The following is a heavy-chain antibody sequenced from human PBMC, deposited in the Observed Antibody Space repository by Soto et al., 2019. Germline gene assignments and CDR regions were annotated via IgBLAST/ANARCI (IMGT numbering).Heavy chain of an antibody. J-gene: IGHJ4*02. Sequence: TLSLTCAVYGGSFSGYYWSWIRQPPGKGLEWIGEINHSGSTNYNPSLKSRVTISVDTSKNQFSLKLSSVTAADTAVYYCASKGHYFDYWGQGALVTVSS. CDR2: INHSGST. V-gene: IGHV4-34*01. CDR3: ASKGHYFDY. CDR1: GGSFSGYY.